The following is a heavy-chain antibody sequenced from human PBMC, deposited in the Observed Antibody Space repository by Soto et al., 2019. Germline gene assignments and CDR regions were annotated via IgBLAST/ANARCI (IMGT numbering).Heavy chain of an antibody. CDR1: WLNFINFA. CDR2: LSGSGGST. CDR3: AKDTSNWYYFDF. Sequence: WGFLRLSCTASWLNFINFAMRWVRKAPGKGLEWVSTLSGSGGSTYYADSVKGRFTISRDNSQNTLYLQMNSLRADYTAVYYCAKDTSNWYYFDFWGQGSLVTVSS. J-gene: IGHJ4*02. D-gene: IGHD2-2*01. V-gene: IGHV3-23*01.